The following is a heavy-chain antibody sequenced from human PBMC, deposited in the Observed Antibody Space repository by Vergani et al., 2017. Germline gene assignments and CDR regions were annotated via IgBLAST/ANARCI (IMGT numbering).Heavy chain of an antibody. CDR3: AKDRASGYSGYDTGVRSGYYYDYGMDV. CDR2: IRWNSGSI. D-gene: IGHD5-12*01. CDR1: GFPFDDYA. V-gene: IGHV3-9*01. J-gene: IGHJ6*02. Sequence: EVQLVESGGGLVQPGRSLRLSCAASGFPFDDYAMHWVRQAPGRGLEWVSGIRWNSGSIGYADSVKGRFTISRDNAKNSLYLQMNSLRAEDTALYYCAKDRASGYSGYDTGVRSGYYYDYGMDVWGQGTTVTVSS.